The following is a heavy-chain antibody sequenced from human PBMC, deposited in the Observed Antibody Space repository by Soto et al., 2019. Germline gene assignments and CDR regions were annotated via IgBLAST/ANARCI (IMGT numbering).Heavy chain of an antibody. D-gene: IGHD2-2*01. Sequence: SVKVSCKASGGTFSSYAISWVRQAPGQGLEWMGGIIPIFGTANYAQKFQGRVTITADESTSTAYMELSSLRSEDTAVYYCARDDCSSTSCYHLFDYWGQGTLVTVSS. V-gene: IGHV1-69*13. CDR3: ARDDCSSTSCYHLFDY. J-gene: IGHJ4*02. CDR1: GGTFSSYA. CDR2: IIPIFGTA.